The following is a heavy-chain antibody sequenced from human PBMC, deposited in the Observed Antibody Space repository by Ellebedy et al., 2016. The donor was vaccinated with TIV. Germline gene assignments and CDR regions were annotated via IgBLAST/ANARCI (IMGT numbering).Heavy chain of an antibody. CDR2: INPNSGGT. CDR1: GYTFTDYY. D-gene: IGHD3-22*01. Sequence: AASVKVSCKASGYTFTDYYIHWVRQAPGQGLEWMGWINPNSGGTNYAQKFQGWVTMTRDTSISTAYMELRSLRSEDTAVYYCARDLLGSADYWGQGTLVTVSS. V-gene: IGHV1-2*04. CDR3: ARDLLGSADY. J-gene: IGHJ4*02.